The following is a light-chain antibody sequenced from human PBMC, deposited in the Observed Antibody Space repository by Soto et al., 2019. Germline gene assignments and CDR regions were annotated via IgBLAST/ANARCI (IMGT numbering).Light chain of an antibody. J-gene: IGLJ2*01. CDR2: DVS. V-gene: IGLV2-14*03. CDR3: SSYTTGSTLV. Sequence: QSALTQPASVSGSPGQSITISCTGTTSDVGTYDYVSWYQQHPDKAPKLMSYDVSNRPSGVSNRFSGSKSGNTASLTISGRHAEDEGDYYCSSYTTGSTLVFGGGTKMTVL. CDR1: TSDVGTYDY.